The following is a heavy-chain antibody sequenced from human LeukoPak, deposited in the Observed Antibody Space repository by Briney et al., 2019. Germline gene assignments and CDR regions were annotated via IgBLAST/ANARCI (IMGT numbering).Heavy chain of an antibody. V-gene: IGHV3-74*01. J-gene: IGHJ2*01. CDR3: AKVRVYCSGGSCYPPDL. CDR2: IHTDGSSR. Sequence: PGGSLRLSCVASGFTFSNYWMHWVRQAPGKGLVWVSRIHTDGSSRTYADSVRGRFTISRDNAKNTLFLQMNSLRAEDTAVYYFAKVRVYCSGGSCYPPDLWGRGTLVTVSS. D-gene: IGHD2-15*01. CDR1: GFTFSNYW.